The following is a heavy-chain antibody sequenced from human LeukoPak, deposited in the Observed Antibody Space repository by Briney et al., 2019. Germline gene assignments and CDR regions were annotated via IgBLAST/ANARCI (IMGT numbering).Heavy chain of an antibody. CDR2: INPNSGGT. CDR3: ARVMNYDFWSGYCPGFDP. CDR1: GYTFTCYY. J-gene: IGHJ5*02. V-gene: IGHV1-2*06. Sequence: ASVKVSCKASGYTFTCYYMHWVRQAPGQGLEWMGRINPNSGGTNYAQKFQGRVTMTRDASISTAYMELSRLRSDDTAVYYCARVMNYDFWSGYCPGFDPWGQGTLVTVSS. D-gene: IGHD3-3*01.